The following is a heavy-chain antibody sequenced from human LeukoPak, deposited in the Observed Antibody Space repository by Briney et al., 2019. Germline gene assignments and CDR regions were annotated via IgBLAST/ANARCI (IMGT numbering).Heavy chain of an antibody. V-gene: IGHV3-11*01. Sequence: GGSLRLSCAASGFTFSDYYMSWIRQAPGKGLEWVSYISSSGSTIYYADSVKGRFTISRDNAKNSLYLQMNSLRAEDTAVYYCARVPISALRYFVWTYYYYGMDVWGQGTTVTVSS. CDR2: ISSSGSTI. D-gene: IGHD3-9*01. CDR1: GFTFSDYY. J-gene: IGHJ6*02. CDR3: ARVPISALRYFVWTYYYYGMDV.